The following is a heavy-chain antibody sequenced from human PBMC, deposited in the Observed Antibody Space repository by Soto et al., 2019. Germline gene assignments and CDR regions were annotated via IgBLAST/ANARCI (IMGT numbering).Heavy chain of an antibody. CDR2: ISWDGGIT. CDR3: ARDSYDILTGQKRYFDF. V-gene: IGHV3-43*01. J-gene: IGHJ4*02. CDR1: GFSFEDYT. D-gene: IGHD3-9*01. Sequence: VHLVESGGGVVQPGGSLRLSCAASGFSFEDYTMHWVRQGPGKGPEWISLISWDGGITDYSDSVKGRFISSRDNSNNSLCLEMNSLTSEDAAMYFCARDSYDILTGQKRYFDFWGQGTLVTVSS.